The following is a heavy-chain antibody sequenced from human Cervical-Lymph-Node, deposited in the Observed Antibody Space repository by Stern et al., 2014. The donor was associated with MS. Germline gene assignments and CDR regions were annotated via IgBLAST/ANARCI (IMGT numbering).Heavy chain of an antibody. CDR1: GFPFSSYG. V-gene: IGHV3-33*01. CDR2: IWYDGSNS. CDR3: ARDGPIGRDWSQGEY. J-gene: IGHJ4*02. Sequence: QVQLVESGGGVVQPGRSLRLSCVASGFPFSSYGMHWVRQSPGKGLEWVAAIWYDGSNSYHADSVKGRFTISRDDSKNTLYLQMNSLRVEDTAVYYCARDGPIGRDWSQGEYWGPGTLVTVSS. D-gene: IGHD3-9*01.